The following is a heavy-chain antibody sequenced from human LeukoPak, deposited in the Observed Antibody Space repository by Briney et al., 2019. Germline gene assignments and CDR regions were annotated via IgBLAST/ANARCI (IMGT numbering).Heavy chain of an antibody. CDR3: AKDPKYVVPAGFWNLAFDI. J-gene: IGHJ3*02. CDR1: GFTLSSYA. V-gene: IGHV3-23*01. CDR2: ISGSGGST. Sequence: PGGSLRLSCAASGFTLSSYAMSWVRQAPGKGLEWVSAISGSGGSTYYADSVKGRFTISRDNSKNTLYLQMNSLRAEDTAVYYCAKDPKYVVPAGFWNLAFDIWGQGTIVTVSS. D-gene: IGHD2-2*01.